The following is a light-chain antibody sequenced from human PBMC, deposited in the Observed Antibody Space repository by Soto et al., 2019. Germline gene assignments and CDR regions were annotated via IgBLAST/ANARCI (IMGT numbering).Light chain of an antibody. Sequence: EIVLTQFPGTLSLAPGERATLSCRASQIISSDYLAWYQLKRGQAPRLLIYGASSRANGIPDRFSGSVSETDFTLTLRRREPEDFAVYYCPPPWPFGRGTNVEI. CDR1: QIISSDY. CDR2: GAS. CDR3: PPPWP. J-gene: IGKJ1*01. V-gene: IGKV3-20*01.